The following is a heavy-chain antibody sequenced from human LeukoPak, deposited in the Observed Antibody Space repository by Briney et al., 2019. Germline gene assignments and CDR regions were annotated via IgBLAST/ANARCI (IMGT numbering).Heavy chain of an antibody. CDR2: ISSDGSYK. J-gene: IGHJ4*02. CDR1: GFTFSSHA. Sequence: GESLRLSCAASGFTFSSHALHWVRQAPGKGLEWVAVISSDGSYKYYADSVKGRFTISKDNSKNTLYLQMNSLIPEDTAVYYCARQYISGQWYFDYWGQGTLVTVSS. D-gene: IGHD5-18*01. CDR3: ARQYISGQWYFDY. V-gene: IGHV3-30*04.